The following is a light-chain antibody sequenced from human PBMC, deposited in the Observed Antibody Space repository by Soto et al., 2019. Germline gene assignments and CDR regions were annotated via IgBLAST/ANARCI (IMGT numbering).Light chain of an antibody. CDR2: DTS. J-gene: IGKJ4*01. CDR1: QSVLYSSNNKNY. CDR3: QPYNNWPLT. V-gene: IGKV4-1*01. Sequence: DIVMTQSPDSLAVSLGERATINCKSSQSVLYSSNNKNYLAWYQQKPGQAPRLIMYDTSTRATGVPTRFSGSRSGAEFTLTINSLQSEDVAVYYCQPYNNWPLTFGGGTKVDIK.